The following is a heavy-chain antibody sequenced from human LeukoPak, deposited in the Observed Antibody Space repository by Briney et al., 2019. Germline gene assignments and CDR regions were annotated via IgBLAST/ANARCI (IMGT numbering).Heavy chain of an antibody. J-gene: IGHJ1*01. CDR1: GGSISSYY. CDR2: IYTSGST. Sequence: SETLSLTCTVSGGSISSYYWSWIRQPAGKGLEWIGRIYTSGSTNYNPSLKSRATISVDKSKNQFSLKLNSVTAADTAVYYCARDHDSSGYSWGQGTLVTVSS. D-gene: IGHD3-22*01. CDR3: ARDHDSSGYS. V-gene: IGHV4-4*07.